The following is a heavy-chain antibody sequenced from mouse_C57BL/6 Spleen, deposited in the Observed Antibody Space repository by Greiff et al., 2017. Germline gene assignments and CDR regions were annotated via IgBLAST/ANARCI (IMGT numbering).Heavy chain of an antibody. CDR3: AMSYYGYDEDPYFEY. V-gene: IGHV14-3*01. Sequence: VQLQQSVAELVRPGASVKLSCTASGFNIKNTYMHWVKQRPEQGLEWIGRIDPANGNPKYAPKFQGKATITADTSSNTAYLQLSSLTSEDSAIYYCAMSYYGYDEDPYFEYWGQGTTLTVSS. CDR1: GFNIKNTY. J-gene: IGHJ2*01. CDR2: IDPANGNP. D-gene: IGHD2-2*01.